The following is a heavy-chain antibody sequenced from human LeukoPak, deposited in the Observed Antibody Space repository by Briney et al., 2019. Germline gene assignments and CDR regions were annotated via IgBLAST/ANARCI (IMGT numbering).Heavy chain of an antibody. Sequence: SVKVSCKASGDTFNNYGFSWVRQAPGQGLEWMGGIISIFGTTNYAQKFQGRVTITADESTNTAYMELSSLTSEDTAVYYCARVPHSNYGMDVWGQGTTVTVSS. CDR2: IISIFGTT. D-gene: IGHD2-15*01. V-gene: IGHV1-69*13. CDR3: ARVPHSNYGMDV. J-gene: IGHJ6*02. CDR1: GDTFNNYG.